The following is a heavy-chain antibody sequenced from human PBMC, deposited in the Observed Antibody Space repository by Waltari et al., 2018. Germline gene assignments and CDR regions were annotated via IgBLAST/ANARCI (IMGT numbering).Heavy chain of an antibody. CDR3: AKGAMNFDY. CDR2: LRGSTKTT. Sequence: EVQLVESGGGMVQPGGSLRLSCAASGFTFSSYAMNWVRQAPGKGREWVSVLRGSTKTTYYADSVKGRFTISRDNSKNTLYLQMNSLRAEDTAVYYCAKGAMNFDYWGQGTLVTVSS. V-gene: IGHV3-23*04. J-gene: IGHJ4*02. CDR1: GFTFSSYA. D-gene: IGHD1-26*01.